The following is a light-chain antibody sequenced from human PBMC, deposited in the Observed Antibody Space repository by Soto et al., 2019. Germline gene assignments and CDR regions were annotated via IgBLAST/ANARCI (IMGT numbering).Light chain of an antibody. CDR1: SGHSSYA. CDR2: LKSDGSH. Sequence: QPVLTQSPSASASLGASVKLTRTLSSGHSSYAIAWHQQQPEKGPRYLMKLKSDGSHSKGDGIPDRFSGSSSGAERYLTISSLQSEDEADYYCQTWGTGVIFGGGTKLTVL. CDR3: QTWGTGVI. J-gene: IGLJ2*01. V-gene: IGLV4-69*01.